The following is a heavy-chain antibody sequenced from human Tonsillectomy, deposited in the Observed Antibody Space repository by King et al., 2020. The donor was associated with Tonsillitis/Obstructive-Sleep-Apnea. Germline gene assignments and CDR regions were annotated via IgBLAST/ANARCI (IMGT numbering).Heavy chain of an antibody. J-gene: IGHJ4*02. D-gene: IGHD3-9*01. CDR3: ARGDGDNFDY. CDR2: IYYSGST. CDR1: GGSISSYY. V-gene: IGHV4-59*01. Sequence: QVQLQESGPGLVKPSETLSLTCTVSGGSISSYYWSWFRQPPGKGLEWIGYIYYSGSTNYNPSLKSRVTISVDTSKNQFSLKLSSVTAADTAVYYCARGDGDNFDYCGQGTLVTVSS.